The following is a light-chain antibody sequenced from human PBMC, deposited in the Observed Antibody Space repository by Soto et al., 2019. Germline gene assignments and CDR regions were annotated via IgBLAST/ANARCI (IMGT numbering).Light chain of an antibody. V-gene: IGKV1-39*01. CDR3: QQTYSAPPT. Sequence: DIQMTQSPSSLSASVGDRVTITCRASQIISTYLDWYQQRAGLAPRLLIYAASSLQSGVPARFSGSGSGTEFTLTISSLQPEDFATYFCQQTYSAPPTFGQGTKVEIK. CDR2: AAS. CDR1: QIISTY. J-gene: IGKJ1*01.